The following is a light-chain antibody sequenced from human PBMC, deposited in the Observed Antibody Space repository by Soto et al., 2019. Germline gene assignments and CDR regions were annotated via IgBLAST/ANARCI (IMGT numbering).Light chain of an antibody. CDR2: KAA. CDR3: EQYKSYSLT. CDR1: QGISSC. Sequence: DIQMTQSPSTLSASVGDRVTIACRASQGISSCWAWYQQKPGNAPRDLNYKAASLESWVASRFSGSGSGTEFTLTISSLQPDDFATYYCEQYKSYSLTCGGGTKVE. J-gene: IGKJ4*02. V-gene: IGKV1-5*03.